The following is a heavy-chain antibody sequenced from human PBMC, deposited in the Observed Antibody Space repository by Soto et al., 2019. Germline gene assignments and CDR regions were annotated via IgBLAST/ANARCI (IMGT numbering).Heavy chain of an antibody. D-gene: IGHD3-10*01. CDR2: INHSGST. Sequence: PSETLSLTCAVYGGSFSGYYWSWIRQHPGKGLEWIGEINHSGSTNYNPSLKSRVTISVDTSKNQFSLKLSSVTAADTAVYYCARTTYGSGPNWFDPWGQGTLVTVSS. V-gene: IGHV4-34*01. J-gene: IGHJ5*02. CDR1: GGSFSGYY. CDR3: ARTTYGSGPNWFDP.